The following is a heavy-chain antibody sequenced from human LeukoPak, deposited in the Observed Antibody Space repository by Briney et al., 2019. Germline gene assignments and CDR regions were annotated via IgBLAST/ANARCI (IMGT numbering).Heavy chain of an antibody. CDR2: INHSGST. V-gene: IGHV4-34*01. CDR3: ARGGDIVVVPAASDWYFDL. J-gene: IGHJ2*01. CDR1: GGSLSGYY. Sequence: SETLSLTCAVYGGSLSGYYWSWIRQPPGKGLEWIGEINHSGSTNYNPSLKSRVTISVDTSKNQFSLKLSSVTAADTAVYYCARGGDIVVVPAASDWYFDLWGRGTLVTVSS. D-gene: IGHD2-2*01.